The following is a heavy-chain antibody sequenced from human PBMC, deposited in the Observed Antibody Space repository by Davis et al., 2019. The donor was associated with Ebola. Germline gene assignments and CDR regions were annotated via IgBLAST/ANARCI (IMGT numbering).Heavy chain of an antibody. CDR3: TRRKLVHIAAAGTVDRGEGYGMDV. Sequence: SVKVSCKASGGTFSSYAISWVRQAPGQGLEWMGGIIPIFGTANYAQKFQGRVTITADESTSTAYMELSSLRSEDTAVYYCTRRKLVHIAAAGTVDRGEGYGMDVWGQGTTVTVSS. J-gene: IGHJ6*02. D-gene: IGHD6-13*01. CDR1: GGTFSSYA. V-gene: IGHV1-69*13. CDR2: IIPIFGTA.